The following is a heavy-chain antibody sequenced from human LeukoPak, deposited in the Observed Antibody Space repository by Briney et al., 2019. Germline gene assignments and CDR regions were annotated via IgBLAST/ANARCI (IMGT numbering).Heavy chain of an antibody. CDR2: IYTSGST. CDR1: GGSISSGSYY. Sequence: SETLSLTCTVSGGSISSGSYYWSWIRQPAGKGLEWIGRIYTSGSTNYNPSLKSRVTISVDTSKNQFSLKLSSVTAADTAVYYCASSTPGRVGALLDFDYWGQGTLVTVSS. CDR3: ASSTPGRVGALLDFDY. D-gene: IGHD1-26*01. J-gene: IGHJ4*02. V-gene: IGHV4-61*02.